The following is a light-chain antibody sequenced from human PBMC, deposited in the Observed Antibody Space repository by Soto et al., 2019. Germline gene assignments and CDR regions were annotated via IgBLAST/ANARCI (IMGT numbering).Light chain of an antibody. CDR3: QSYASSCGV. CDR2: GDD. J-gene: IGLJ2*01. V-gene: IGLV6-57*03. Sequence: NFMLTQPRSVSESPGKTLTISCTRSSGSIASNYVQWYQQRPGSAPTTVISGDDQRPSGVTDRFSASIDSSSNSASLTISRLKTEEEADYYCQSYASSCGVFGGATKLTVL. CDR1: SGSIASNY.